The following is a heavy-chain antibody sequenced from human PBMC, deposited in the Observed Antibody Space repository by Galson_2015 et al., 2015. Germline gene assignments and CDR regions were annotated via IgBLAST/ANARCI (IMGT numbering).Heavy chain of an antibody. J-gene: IGHJ4*02. D-gene: IGHD3-10*01. CDR3: LIDWFGESY. V-gene: IGHV3-7*03. CDR1: EFTLSHFW. Sequence: CPRQSRAASEFTLSHFWMAWVRQAPGKGLERVAHGKHDGSEKHYEDSVKGRLVISSDNAKNSVYLQLNNLRAEDKAVYYCLIDWFGESYWGRGTLVSVSS. CDR2: GKHDGSEK.